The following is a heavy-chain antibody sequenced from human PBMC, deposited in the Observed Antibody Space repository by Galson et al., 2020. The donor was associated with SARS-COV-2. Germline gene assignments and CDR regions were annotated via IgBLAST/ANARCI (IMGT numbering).Heavy chain of an antibody. Sequence: GGSLRLSCAASGFTFSSYAMHWVRQAPGKGLEWVAVISYDGSNKYYADSVKGRFTISRDNSKNTLYLQMNSLRAEDTAVYYCARDTSGYCSGGSCYLDAFDIWGQGTMVTVSS. CDR1: GFTFSSYA. J-gene: IGHJ3*02. CDR2: ISYDGSNK. D-gene: IGHD2-15*01. V-gene: IGHV3-30*04. CDR3: ARDTSGYCSGGSCYLDAFDI.